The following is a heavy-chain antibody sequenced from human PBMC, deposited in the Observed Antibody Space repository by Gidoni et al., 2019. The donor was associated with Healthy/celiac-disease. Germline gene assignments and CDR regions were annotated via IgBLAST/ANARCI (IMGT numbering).Heavy chain of an antibody. CDR3: ARQGGGWLQSPYYFDY. Sequence: QVQLQESGPGLVKPSETLSLTCTVSGGSISSYYWSWIRQPPGKGLEWIGYIYYSGSTNYNPSLKSRVTISVDTSKNQFSLKLSSVTAADTAVYYCARQGGGWLQSPYYFDYWGQGTLVTVSS. D-gene: IGHD3-16*01. V-gene: IGHV4-59*08. CDR1: GGSISSYY. CDR2: IYYSGST. J-gene: IGHJ4*02.